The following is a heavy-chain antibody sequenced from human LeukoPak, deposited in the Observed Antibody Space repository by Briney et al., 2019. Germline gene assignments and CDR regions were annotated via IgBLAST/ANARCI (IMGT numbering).Heavy chain of an antibody. CDR2: IIPIFGTA. D-gene: IGHD2-2*01. Sequence: SVKVSCKASGGTFSSYAISWVRQAPGQGLEWMGGIIPIFGTANYAQKFQGRVTITADESTSTAYMELSSLRSEDTAVYYCAREGCSSTSCSPDAFDIWGQGTMVTVSS. J-gene: IGHJ3*02. V-gene: IGHV1-69*13. CDR3: AREGCSSTSCSPDAFDI. CDR1: GGTFSSYA.